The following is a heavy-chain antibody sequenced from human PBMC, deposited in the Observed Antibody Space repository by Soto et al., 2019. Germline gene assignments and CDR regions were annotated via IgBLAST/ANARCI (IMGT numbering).Heavy chain of an antibody. CDR2: INAGNGDT. Sequence: GASVKVSSKGSGYTLTNYAIHWVRQAPGQRHEWMGWINAGNGDTKFSERFQDRVSITRDTSASTAYMELSSLTSEDTALYSGARGSTSGWPFDIWGQGTMVTVSS. CDR3: ARGSTSGWPFDI. J-gene: IGHJ3*02. CDR1: GYTLTNYA. V-gene: IGHV1-3*01. D-gene: IGHD2-15*01.